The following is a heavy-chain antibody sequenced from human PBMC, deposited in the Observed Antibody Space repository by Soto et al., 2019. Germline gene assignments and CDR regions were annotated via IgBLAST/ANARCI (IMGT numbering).Heavy chain of an antibody. J-gene: IGHJ4*02. CDR2: IYSGDNT. CDR3: AREVRAATGTDY. Sequence: EVQLVESGGGLVQPGGSLRLSCAASGFSVRSNNMNWVRQAPGKGLEWVSVIYSGDNTYYADSVKGRFTVSRDNSKNTLYLQMNSLRAEDTAVYYCAREVRAATGTDYWGQGTLVTVSS. D-gene: IGHD6-13*01. CDR1: GFSVRSNN. V-gene: IGHV3-66*01.